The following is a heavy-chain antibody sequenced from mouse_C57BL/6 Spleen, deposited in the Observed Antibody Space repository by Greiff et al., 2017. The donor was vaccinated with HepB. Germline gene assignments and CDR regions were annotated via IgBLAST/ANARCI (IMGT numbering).Heavy chain of an antibody. Sequence: EVQLQQSGPELVKPGASVKISCKASGYTFTDYYMNWVKQSHGKSLEWIGDINPNNGGTSYNQKFKGKATLTVDKSSSTAYMELRSLTSEDSAVYYCAIQFITTVVAFDYWGQGPTLTVSS. J-gene: IGHJ2*01. D-gene: IGHD1-1*01. V-gene: IGHV1-26*01. CDR3: AIQFITTVVAFDY. CDR1: GYTFTDYY. CDR2: INPNNGGT.